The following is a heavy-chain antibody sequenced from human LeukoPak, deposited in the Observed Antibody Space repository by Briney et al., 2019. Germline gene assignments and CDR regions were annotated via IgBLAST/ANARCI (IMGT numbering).Heavy chain of an antibody. CDR1: GGSIGSGGYS. D-gene: IGHD1-26*01. J-gene: IGHJ4*02. CDR3: ARAEDSGSYYNY. V-gene: IGHV4-30-2*01. Sequence: NSSQTLSLTCAVSGGSIGSGGYSWSWIRQPPGKGLEWIGYIYHSGSTYYNPSLKSRVTISVDRSKNQFSLKLSSVTAADTAVYYCARAEDSGSYYNYWGQGTLVTVSS. CDR2: IYHSGST.